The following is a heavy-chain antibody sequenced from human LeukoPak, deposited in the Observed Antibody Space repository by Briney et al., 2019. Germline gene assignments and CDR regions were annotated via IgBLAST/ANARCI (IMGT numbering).Heavy chain of an antibody. CDR3: ARGVHRRSPNGSGSYYNSTPLDY. J-gene: IGHJ4*02. CDR1: GYTFTGYY. Sequence: GASVKVSCKASGYTFTGYYMHWVRQAPGQGLEWMGWINPNSGGTNYAQKFQGRVTMTRDTSISTAYMELSRLRSDDTAVYYCARGVHRRSPNGSGSYYNSTPLDYWGQGTLVTVS. CDR2: INPNSGGT. D-gene: IGHD3-10*01. V-gene: IGHV1-2*02.